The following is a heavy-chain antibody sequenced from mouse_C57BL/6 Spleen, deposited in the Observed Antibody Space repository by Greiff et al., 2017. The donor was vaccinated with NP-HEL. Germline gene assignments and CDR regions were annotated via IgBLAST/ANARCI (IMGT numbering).Heavy chain of an antibody. CDR2: INPNNGGT. V-gene: IGHV1-26*01. CDR1: GYTFTDYY. D-gene: IGHD2-5*01. CDR3: ARLSYSNLDY. Sequence: EVQLQQSGPELVKPGASVKISCKASGYTFTDYYMNWVKQSHGKSLEWIGDINPNNGGTSYNQKFKGKATLTVDKSSSTAYMELRSLTSEDSAVYYCARLSYSNLDYWGQGTSVTVSS. J-gene: IGHJ4*01.